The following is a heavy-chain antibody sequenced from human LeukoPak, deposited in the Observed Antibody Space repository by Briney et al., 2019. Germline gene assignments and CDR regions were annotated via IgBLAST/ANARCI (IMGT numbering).Heavy chain of an antibody. CDR2: IEQDGREK. Sequence: GGSLRLSCAASGFTFSSYWMSWVRQAPGKGLEWVANIEQDGREKYYVDSVKGRFTISRDNAENTLYLQMSSLRAEDTAIYFCARAAYFRFDYWGQGTLVTVSS. V-gene: IGHV3-7*01. D-gene: IGHD2-21*01. CDR1: GFTFSSYW. CDR3: ARAAYFRFDY. J-gene: IGHJ4*02.